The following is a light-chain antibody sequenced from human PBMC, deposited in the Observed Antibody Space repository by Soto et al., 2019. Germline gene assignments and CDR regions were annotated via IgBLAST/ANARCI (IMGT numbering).Light chain of an antibody. Sequence: DIGMNQAPDSLAVALGERATINCKSSQSVLYSSNNKNYLAWYQQKPGQPPKLLIYWASTRESGVPDRFSGSGSGTDFTLTISSLQAEDGAVYYCQQYYPALVTFGQRSKV. CDR1: QSVLYSSNNKNY. CDR2: WAS. V-gene: IGKV4-1*01. CDR3: QQYYPALVT. J-gene: IGKJ1*01.